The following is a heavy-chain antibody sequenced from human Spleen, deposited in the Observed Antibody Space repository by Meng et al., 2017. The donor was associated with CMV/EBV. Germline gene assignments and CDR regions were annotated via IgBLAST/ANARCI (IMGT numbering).Heavy chain of an antibody. D-gene: IGHD2-15*01. CDR3: AKAQLGYCSGGSCYYFDY. Sequence: SLKISCAASGFTFDDYAMHWVRQAPGKGLERVSGISWNSGSIGYADSVKGRFTISRDNAKNSLYLQMNSLRAEDTALYYCAKAQLGYCSGGSCYYFDYWGQGTLVTVSS. CDR2: ISWNSGSI. J-gene: IGHJ4*02. CDR1: GFTFDDYA. V-gene: IGHV3-9*01.